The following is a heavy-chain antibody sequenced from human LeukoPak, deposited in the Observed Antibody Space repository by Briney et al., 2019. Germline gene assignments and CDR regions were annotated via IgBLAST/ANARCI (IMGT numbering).Heavy chain of an antibody. J-gene: IGHJ5*02. V-gene: IGHV4-59*01. CDR3: TRDASAWSGWFDP. Sequence: SETLSLTCTVSGVSISNYYWSWIRQPPGKGLEYIGYIYYSGGTNYNPSLQSRVTISVGTSKNQFSLKLSSVTAADTAVYYCTRDASAWSGWFDPWGQGTLVTVSS. D-gene: IGHD6-19*01. CDR2: IYYSGGT. CDR1: GVSISNYY.